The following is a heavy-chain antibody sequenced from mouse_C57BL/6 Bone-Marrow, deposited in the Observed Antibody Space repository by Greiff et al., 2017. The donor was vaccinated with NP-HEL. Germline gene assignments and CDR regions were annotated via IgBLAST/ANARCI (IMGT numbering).Heavy chain of an antibody. CDR2: ISDGGSYT. V-gene: IGHV5-4*01. Sequence: EVKLVESGGGLVKPGGSLKLSCAASGFTFSSYAMSWVRQTPEKRLEWVATISDGGSYTYYPDNVKGRFTISRDNAKNNLYLQMSHLKSEDTAMYYGARDRGYYGSRSLDYWGQGTTLTVSS. CDR1: GFTFSSYA. CDR3: ARDRGYYGSRSLDY. D-gene: IGHD1-1*01. J-gene: IGHJ2*01.